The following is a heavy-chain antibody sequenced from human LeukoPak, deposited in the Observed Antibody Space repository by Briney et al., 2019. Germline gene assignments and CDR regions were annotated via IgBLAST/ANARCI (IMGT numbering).Heavy chain of an antibody. D-gene: IGHD2-2*01. V-gene: IGHV3-30*04. J-gene: IGHJ5*01. Sequence: GRSLRLSCAASGFTFSSYAMHWVRQAPGKGLEWVAVISYDGSNKYYADSVKGRFTISRDNSKNTLYLQMNSLRAEDTAVYYCARKGRVVPAASFDCWGQGTLVTVSS. CDR2: ISYDGSNK. CDR1: GFTFSSYA. CDR3: ARKGRVVPAASFDC.